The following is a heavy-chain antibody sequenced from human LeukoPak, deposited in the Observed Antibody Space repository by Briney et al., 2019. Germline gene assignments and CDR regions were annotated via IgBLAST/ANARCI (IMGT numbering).Heavy chain of an antibody. V-gene: IGHV4-59*02. CDR1: GGSVSYYY. Sequence: TPSETLSLTCTVSGGSVSYYYWSWIRQPPGKGLEWIGYIYNSGGTNYNPSLKSRVTISIDTSKNQFSLKLSSVTAADTAVYYCARDPFSSGSYTPLAFDIWGQGTMVTVSS. CDR3: ARDPFSSGSYTPLAFDI. CDR2: IYNSGGT. D-gene: IGHD1-26*01. J-gene: IGHJ3*02.